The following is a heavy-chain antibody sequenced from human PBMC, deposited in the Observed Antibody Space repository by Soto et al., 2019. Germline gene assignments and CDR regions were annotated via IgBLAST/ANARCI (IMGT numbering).Heavy chain of an antibody. D-gene: IGHD5-12*01. CDR3: AREGGYNLRAHTVFDY. Sequence: QVQLVESGGGVVQPGRSLRLSCAASGFTFSSYAMHWVRQAPGNGLEWVAVISYDGSNKYYADSVKGRFTISRDNSKSTLYLQMNSLRAEDTAVYYCAREGGYNLRAHTVFDYWGQGTLVTVSS. CDR2: ISYDGSNK. V-gene: IGHV3-30-3*01. CDR1: GFTFSSYA. J-gene: IGHJ4*02.